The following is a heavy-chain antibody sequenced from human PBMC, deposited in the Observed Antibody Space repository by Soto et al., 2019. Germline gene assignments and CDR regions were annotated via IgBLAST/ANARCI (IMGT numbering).Heavy chain of an antibody. CDR3: ASAPLRYYYSGMDV. J-gene: IGHJ6*02. V-gene: IGHV1-69*12. CDR1: GGTFSSYA. CDR2: IIPIFGTA. Sequence: QVQLVQSGAEVKKPGSSVKVSCKASGGTFSSYAISWVRQAPGQGLEWMGGIIPIFGTANYAQKFQGRVTMTADESTSKDYLELSSLRSGDTAVYYCASAPLRYYYSGMDVWGQGATVTFSS.